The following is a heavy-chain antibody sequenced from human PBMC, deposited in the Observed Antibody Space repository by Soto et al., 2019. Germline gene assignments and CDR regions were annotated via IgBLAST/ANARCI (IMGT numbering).Heavy chain of an antibody. D-gene: IGHD2-15*01. CDR2: ISGSGGST. V-gene: IGHV3-23*01. J-gene: IGHJ3*02. CDR1: GFTFSSYA. Sequence: EVQLLESGGGLVQPGGSLRLSCAASGFTFSSYAMSWVRQAPGKGLEWVSAISGSGGSTYYADSVKGRFTISRDNSKNPLYLQMNSLRAEDTAVYYCAKGDCSGGSCYGEWAFDIWGQGTMVTVSS. CDR3: AKGDCSGGSCYGEWAFDI.